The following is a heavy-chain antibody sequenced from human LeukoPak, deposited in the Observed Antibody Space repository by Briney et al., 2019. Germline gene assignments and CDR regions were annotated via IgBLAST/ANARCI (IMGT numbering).Heavy chain of an antibody. J-gene: IGHJ4*02. Sequence: PSETLSLTCAVYGGSFSGYYWSWIRQPPGKGLEWIGDINHSGSTNYNPSLKSRVTISVDTSKNQFSLKLSSVTAADTAVYYCARGPYCSSTSCYPIYYYFDYWGQGTLVTVSS. CDR3: ARGPYCSSTSCYPIYYYFDY. CDR1: GGSFSGYY. CDR2: INHSGST. D-gene: IGHD2-2*01. V-gene: IGHV4-34*01.